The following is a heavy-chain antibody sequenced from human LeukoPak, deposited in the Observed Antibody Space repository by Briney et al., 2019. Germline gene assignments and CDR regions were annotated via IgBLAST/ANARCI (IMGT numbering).Heavy chain of an antibody. CDR1: GFDFRDYF. CDR2: INPDTEDS. Sequence: ASVKVSFTASGFDFRDYFIHWVRQAPGEGLEWMGSINPDTEDSKIAQQFQGRVTMTRDTSMTKVYMDLSGLTSDDTAVYYCTRGRFSSGWNLLGYWGQGSLVIVSS. CDR3: TRGRFSSGWNLLGY. D-gene: IGHD6-19*01. V-gene: IGHV1-2*02. J-gene: IGHJ4*02.